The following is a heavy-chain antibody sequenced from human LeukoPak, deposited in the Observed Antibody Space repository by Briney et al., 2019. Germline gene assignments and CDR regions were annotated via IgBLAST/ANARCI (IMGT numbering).Heavy chain of an antibody. CDR1: GYTFTSYY. CDR3: AGEPHAWYSGTFKPNNDPFDI. D-gene: IGHD1-26*01. J-gene: IGHJ3*02. V-gene: IGHV1-46*01. CDR2: INPSGGST. Sequence: ASVKVSCKASGYTFTSYYMHWVRQAPGQGLEWMGIINPSGGSTSYAQKFQGRVTMTRDTSTSTVYMELSSLRSEDTAVYYCAGEPHAWYSGTFKPNNDPFDIWGQGTMVTVSS.